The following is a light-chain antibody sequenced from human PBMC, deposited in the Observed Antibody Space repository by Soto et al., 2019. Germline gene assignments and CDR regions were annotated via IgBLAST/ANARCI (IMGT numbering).Light chain of an antibody. J-gene: IGKJ1*01. CDR1: QSFAGSS. Sequence: EIVLTQSPGTLPLSPGERATLSCRASQSFAGSSLAWYQQKPGQAPRLLIYGTSTRSTGIPDRFSGSGSRTDFTLTISRLQPEDFAVYYCHQYDEWPRWAFVQGTRVEIK. V-gene: IGKV3-20*01. CDR2: GTS. CDR3: HQYDEWPRWA.